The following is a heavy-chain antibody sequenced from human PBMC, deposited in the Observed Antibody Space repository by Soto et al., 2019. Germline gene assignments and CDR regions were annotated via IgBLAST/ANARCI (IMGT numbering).Heavy chain of an antibody. V-gene: IGHV4-61*01. J-gene: IGHJ4*02. CDR1: GVPITSGSYY. Sequence: TVSGVPITSGSYYWAWIRQPPGKGLEWLGYIYHGGATTYNASFKSRVTISIDTSKNQFFLKVNSVTAADTAVYFCARDSSGRHDYWGQGTLVTVSS. D-gene: IGHD6-19*01. CDR3: ARDSSGRHDY. CDR2: IYHGGAT.